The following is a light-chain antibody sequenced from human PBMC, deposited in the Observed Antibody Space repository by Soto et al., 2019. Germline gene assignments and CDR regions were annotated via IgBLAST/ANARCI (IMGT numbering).Light chain of an antibody. J-gene: IGKJ4*01. CDR3: QQYNSYPLT. CDR1: QSISSW. Sequence: DIQMTQSPSTLSASVGDRVTITCRASQSISSWLAGYQQKPGKAPNLLIYNASSLESGVPSRFSGSGSGTEFTLTISSLQPDDFATYYCQQYNSYPLTFGGGTKVEIK. CDR2: NAS. V-gene: IGKV1-5*03.